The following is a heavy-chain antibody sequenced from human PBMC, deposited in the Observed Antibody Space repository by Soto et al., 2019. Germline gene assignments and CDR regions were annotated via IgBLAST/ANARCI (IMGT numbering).Heavy chain of an antibody. V-gene: IGHV4-59*01. CDR2: IYSSGST. D-gene: IGHD3-10*01. CDR1: GGSIRLYY. Sequence: SETLSLTCTVSGGSIRLYYWSWIRQSPGKGLEWIGRIYSSGSTTYNPSFKCRVTMSVDTSKNQFSLRLGSVTAADTAIYYCARYVLRGLIGAFDFWGQGTLVTVS. J-gene: IGHJ4*02. CDR3: ARYVLRGLIGAFDF.